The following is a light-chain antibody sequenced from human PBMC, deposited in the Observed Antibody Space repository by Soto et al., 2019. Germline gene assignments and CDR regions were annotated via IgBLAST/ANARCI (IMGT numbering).Light chain of an antibody. CDR2: DVS. J-gene: IGKJ5*01. V-gene: IGKV3-11*01. Sequence: EIVLTHSPATLSLSPGERGTLSCRASESVTNYLAWYQQKPGQAPGPLVYDVSNRATGTPARFSGGGSGTDFTLTISNLELKHLAVYYCQPDGRSSITIGQPTRLVI. CDR3: QPDGRSSIT. CDR1: ESVTNY.